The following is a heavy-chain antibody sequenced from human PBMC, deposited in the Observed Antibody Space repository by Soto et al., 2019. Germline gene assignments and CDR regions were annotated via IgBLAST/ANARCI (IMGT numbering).Heavy chain of an antibody. V-gene: IGHV3-23*01. J-gene: IGHJ4*02. CDR2: ISGRAGNT. D-gene: IGHD2-15*01. CDR1: GFTFSNFA. Sequence: GGSLRLSCAAPGFTFSNFAMSWVRQAPGKGLEWVSAISGRAGNTLYAGSVRGRFSVSKDDSKNLLFLHMSSLRADDTAVYYCAKGRYCSSVTCHLPIDYWGQGTLVTVSS. CDR3: AKGRYCSSVTCHLPIDY.